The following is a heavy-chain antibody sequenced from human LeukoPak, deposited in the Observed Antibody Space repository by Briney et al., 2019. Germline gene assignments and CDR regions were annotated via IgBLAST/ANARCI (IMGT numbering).Heavy chain of an antibody. D-gene: IGHD2-15*01. CDR2: IYYSGST. CDR1: GGSISSSSYY. CDR3: ARLYCSGGSCYSVKWFDP. V-gene: IGHV4-39*01. Sequence: KPSETLSLTCTVSGGSISSSSYYWGWIRQPPGKGLEWIGSIYYSGSTYYNPSLKSRVTISVDTSKNQFSLKLSSVTAADTAVYYCARLYCSGGSCYSVKWFDPWGQGTLVTVSS. J-gene: IGHJ5*02.